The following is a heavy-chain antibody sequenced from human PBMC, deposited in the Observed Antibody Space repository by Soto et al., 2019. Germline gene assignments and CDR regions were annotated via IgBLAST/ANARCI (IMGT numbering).Heavy chain of an antibody. J-gene: IGHJ4*02. CDR3: AEDRGLRFLEWLSGGVDY. D-gene: IGHD3-3*01. V-gene: IGHV3-23*01. CDR1: GFTFSSYA. CDR2: ISGSGGST. Sequence: GGSLRLSCAASGFTFSSYAMSWVRQAPGKGLEWVSAISGSGGSTYYADSVKGRFTISRDNSKNTLYLQMNSLRAENTDVYYCAEDRGLRFLEWLSGGVDYWGQGTLVTVSS.